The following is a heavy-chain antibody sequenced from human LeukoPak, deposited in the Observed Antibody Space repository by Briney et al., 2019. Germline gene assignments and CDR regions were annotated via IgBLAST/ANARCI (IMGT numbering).Heavy chain of an antibody. V-gene: IGHV4-39*01. CDR3: ASYCSSTSCLRRAFDI. CDR2: IYYSGST. J-gene: IGHJ3*02. D-gene: IGHD2-2*01. Sequence: TSETLSLTCTVSGGFISSYYWGWIRQPPGKGLEWIGCIYYSGSTYYNPSLKSRVTISVDTSKNQFSLKLSSVTAADTAVYYCASYCSSTSCLRRAFDIWGQGTMVTVSS. CDR1: GGFISSYY.